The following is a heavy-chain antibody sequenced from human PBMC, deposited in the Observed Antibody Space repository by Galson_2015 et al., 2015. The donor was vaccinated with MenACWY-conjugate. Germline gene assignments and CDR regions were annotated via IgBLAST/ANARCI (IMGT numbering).Heavy chain of an antibody. CDR1: GFTLSFFA. D-gene: IGHD5-12*01. V-gene: IGHV3-30*01. CDR3: ARPRLLRLNLQSFDL. J-gene: IGHJ3*01. Sequence: SLRLSCAASGFTLSFFAVHWVRQAPGKGLEWVALISNDGRNTFYADSVKGRFTISRDNSNQTMSLQMNSLTAEDTALYFCARPRLLRLNLQSFDLWGQGTRVTVSA. CDR2: ISNDGRNT.